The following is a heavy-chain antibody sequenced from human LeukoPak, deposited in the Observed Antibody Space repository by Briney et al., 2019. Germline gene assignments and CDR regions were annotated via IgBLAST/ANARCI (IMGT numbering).Heavy chain of an antibody. V-gene: IGHV3-23*01. CDR3: AKDLHSYVAMDV. Sequence: GGSLRLSCAASGFTFSDCAMTWVRQAPGKGLEWVSSIGSDDNKHYSESVKGRFAISRDNSKNTLFLQMSSLRAEDTAVYYCAKDLHSYVAMDVWGQGTTVTVSS. J-gene: IGHJ6*02. D-gene: IGHD3-10*02. CDR1: GFTFSDCA. CDR2: IGSDDNK.